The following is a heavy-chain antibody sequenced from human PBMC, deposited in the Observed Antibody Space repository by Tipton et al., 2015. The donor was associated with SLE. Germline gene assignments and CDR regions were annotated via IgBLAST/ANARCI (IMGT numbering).Heavy chain of an antibody. V-gene: IGHV3-48*04. CDR3: VKDQGDGYKILLQY. J-gene: IGHJ4*02. Sequence: SLRLSCAASGFTFNSYSINWVRQAPGKGLEWISYINTSGTRIYYADSVKGRFTISRDNAKNSLYLQMNSLRAEDTAVYYCVKDQGDGYKILLQYWGQGTLVTVSS. CDR2: INTSGTRI. D-gene: IGHD5-24*01. CDR1: GFTFNSYS.